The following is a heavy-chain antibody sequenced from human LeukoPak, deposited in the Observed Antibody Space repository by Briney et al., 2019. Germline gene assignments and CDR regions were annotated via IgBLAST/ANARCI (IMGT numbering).Heavy chain of an antibody. Sequence: SETLSLTCNVLGFSISSDYYWGWIRQPPGEGLEWIATIYHDGSTYYNPSLKGRVIISLDTSKNQFSLTLTCMTAADTAVYYCARLGVIGRTFDYWGQETLVTVSS. CDR1: GFSISSDYY. D-gene: IGHD1-14*01. CDR2: IYHDGST. J-gene: IGHJ4*02. CDR3: ARLGVIGRTFDY. V-gene: IGHV4-38-2*02.